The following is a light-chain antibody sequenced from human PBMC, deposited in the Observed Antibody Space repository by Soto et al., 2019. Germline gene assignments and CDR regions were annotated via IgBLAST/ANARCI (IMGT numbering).Light chain of an antibody. CDR1: QTVNSN. V-gene: IGKV3-15*01. CDR2: GAS. CDR3: QQYNNWPRT. J-gene: IGKJ1*01. Sequence: EIVITQSPATLFVSPGERATLSCRASQTVNSNLAWYTQKPGQAPRILIYGASTRATGIPARFSGSGAGTEFTRTISSLQSEDVAVDYCQQYNNWPRTFGQGTKVDIK.